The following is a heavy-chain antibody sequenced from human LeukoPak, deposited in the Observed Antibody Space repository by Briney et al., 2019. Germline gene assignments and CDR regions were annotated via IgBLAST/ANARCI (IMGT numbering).Heavy chain of an antibody. CDR1: GYTFTGYF. CDR2: INPNSGGT. D-gene: IGHD6-19*01. CDR3: ARDATTVAGTPNWFDP. V-gene: IGHV1-2*02. J-gene: IGHJ5*02. Sequence: ASVKVSCKASGYTFTGYFMHWVRQAPGQGPEWMGWINPNSGGTNYAQKFQGRVTITADKSTSTAYMELSSLRSEDTAVYYCARDATTVAGTPNWFDPWGQGTLVTVSS.